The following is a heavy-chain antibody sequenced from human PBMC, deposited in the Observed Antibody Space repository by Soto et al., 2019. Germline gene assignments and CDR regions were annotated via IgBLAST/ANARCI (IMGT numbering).Heavy chain of an antibody. V-gene: IGHV4-59*01. Sequence: PSETLSLTCTVSGGSISSYYWSWIRQPPGKGLEWIGYIYYSGSTNYNPSLKSRVTISVETSKNQFSLKLSPVTAADTAVYYCERGGSSGWFDPWGQGTLVTVSS. CDR2: IYYSGST. CDR1: GGSISSYY. CDR3: ERGGSSGWFDP. J-gene: IGHJ5*02. D-gene: IGHD6-6*01.